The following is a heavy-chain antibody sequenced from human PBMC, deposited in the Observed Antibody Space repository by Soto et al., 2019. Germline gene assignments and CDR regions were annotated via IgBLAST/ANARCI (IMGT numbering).Heavy chain of an antibody. CDR1: GDSVTSATYY. CDR2: ISNSGST. V-gene: IGHV4-61*01. CDR3: ARVVWQVYYYYAMDV. D-gene: IGHD3-16*01. Sequence: QVQLQESGPGLVKPSETLSLTCTVSGDSVTSATYYWTWIRQPPGKGLEWIGHISNSGSTHYNPSFQSRVTLSVDTSKTQFSLNLRSVTAADTAVYYCARVVWQVYYYYAMDVWGQGTTVTVSS. J-gene: IGHJ6*02.